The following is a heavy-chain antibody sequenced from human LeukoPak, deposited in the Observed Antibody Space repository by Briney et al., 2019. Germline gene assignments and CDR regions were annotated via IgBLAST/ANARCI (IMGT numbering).Heavy chain of an antibody. CDR2: IYHSGST. Sequence: SETLSLTCAVSGGSISSGGYSWSWIRQPPGKGLEWIGYIYHSGSTYYNPSLKSRVTISVDRSKNQFSLKLSSVTAADTAVYYCARGYLEYSSSFFDYWGQGTLVTVSS. D-gene: IGHD6-6*01. CDR1: GGSISSGGYS. CDR3: ARGYLEYSSSFFDY. J-gene: IGHJ4*02. V-gene: IGHV4-30-2*01.